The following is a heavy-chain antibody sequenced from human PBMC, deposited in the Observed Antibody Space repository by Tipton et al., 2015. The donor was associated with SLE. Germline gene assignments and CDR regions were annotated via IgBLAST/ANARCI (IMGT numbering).Heavy chain of an antibody. CDR1: TDSITNYY. Sequence: TLSLTCTVSTDSITNYYWSWIRQPPGQGVEWIGYIYYTGSTKYNPSLKSRVTISIDTSKNQFSLKMTSMTAADTAAYYCARVPGLERSYYYYYYMGVWGKGTTVTVSS. CDR3: ARVPGLERSYYYYYYMGV. CDR2: IYYTGST. J-gene: IGHJ6*03. V-gene: IGHV4-59*01. D-gene: IGHD1-1*01.